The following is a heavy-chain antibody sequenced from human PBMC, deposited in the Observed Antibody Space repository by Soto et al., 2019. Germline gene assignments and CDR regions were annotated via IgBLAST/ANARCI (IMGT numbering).Heavy chain of an antibody. D-gene: IGHD1-26*01. CDR2: IYTSGST. CDR1: GGSISSYY. CDR3: ARVGEATDHFDY. V-gene: IGHV4-4*07. Sequence: SETLSLTCTVSGGSISSYYWSWIRQPAGKGLEWIGRIYTSGSTNYNPSLKSRVTMSVDTSKNQFSLKLSSVAAADTAVYYCARVGEATDHFDYWGQGTLVTVSS. J-gene: IGHJ4*02.